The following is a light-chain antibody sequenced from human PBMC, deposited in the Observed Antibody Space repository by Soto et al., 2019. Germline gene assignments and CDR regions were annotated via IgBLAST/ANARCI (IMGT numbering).Light chain of an antibody. CDR3: QQRINWPSIT. V-gene: IGKV3-11*01. CDR2: DAS. CDR1: QSVSSY. J-gene: IGKJ5*01. Sequence: EIVLTQSRATRSLSPGERATLSCRASQSVSSYLAWYQQKPGQAPRLLIYDASNRATGIPARFSCSGSGTDFTITICSLEPEDFAVYYCQQRINWPSITFGQGTRV.